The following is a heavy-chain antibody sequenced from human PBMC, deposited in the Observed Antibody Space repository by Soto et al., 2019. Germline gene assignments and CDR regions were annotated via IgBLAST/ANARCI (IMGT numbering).Heavy chain of an antibody. J-gene: IGHJ6*02. CDR2: ISAYNGNT. V-gene: IGHV1-18*01. CDR3: ARRDIAAAGDYYYYYGMDV. Sequence: APLKVSCKASGYTFTSYGISWVRQAPGQGLEWMGWISAYNGNTNYAQKLQGRVTMTTDTSTSTAYMELRSLRSDDTAVYYCARRDIAAAGDYYYYYGMDVWGQGTTVTVS. D-gene: IGHD6-13*01. CDR1: GYTFTSYG.